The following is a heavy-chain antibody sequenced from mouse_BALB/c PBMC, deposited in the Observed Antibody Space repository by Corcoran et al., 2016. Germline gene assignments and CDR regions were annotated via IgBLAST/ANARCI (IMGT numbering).Heavy chain of an antibody. V-gene: IGHV3-2*02. D-gene: IGHD1-1*01. J-gene: IGHJ1*03. CDR2: IYTSGST. CDR1: GGSISSYY. CDR3: LREFEAYYYYYMDV. Sequence: VQLQESGPGLVKPSETLSLTCNVSGGSISSYYWSWIRQPAGKGLEWIGRIYTSGSTNYNPSLKSRVTMSVDKSKNQFSLTLSSVTAADTAVYYCLREFEAYYYYYMDVWGKGTSVTVSS.